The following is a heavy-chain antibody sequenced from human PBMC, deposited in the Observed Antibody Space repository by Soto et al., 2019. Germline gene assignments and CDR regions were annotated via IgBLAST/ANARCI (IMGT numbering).Heavy chain of an antibody. CDR2: ISAYNGNT. Sequence: AASVKVSCKASGYTFTSYGISWVRQAPGQGLEWMGWISAYNGNTNYAQKLQGRVTMTTDTSTSTAYMELRSLRSDDTAVYYCARAKNLWFGDRRGMNNWFDPWGQGTLVTVS. D-gene: IGHD3-10*01. J-gene: IGHJ5*02. CDR3: ARAKNLWFGDRRGMNNWFDP. V-gene: IGHV1-18*01. CDR1: GYTFTSYG.